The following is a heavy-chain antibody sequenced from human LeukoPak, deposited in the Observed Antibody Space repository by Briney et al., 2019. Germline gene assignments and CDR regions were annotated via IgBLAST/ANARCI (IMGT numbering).Heavy chain of an antibody. CDR1: GFTFSSYA. J-gene: IGHJ4*02. D-gene: IGHD1-14*01. CDR3: AKDRTKVFHDLIDY. Sequence: GGSLRLSCAASGFTFSSYAMSWVRQAPGKGLEWVSTISDSGSSTYYADSVKGRFTISRDNSKDTLYLQQNSLRAEDTAVYYCAKDRTKVFHDLIDYWGQGTLVTVSS. CDR2: ISDSGSST. V-gene: IGHV3-23*01.